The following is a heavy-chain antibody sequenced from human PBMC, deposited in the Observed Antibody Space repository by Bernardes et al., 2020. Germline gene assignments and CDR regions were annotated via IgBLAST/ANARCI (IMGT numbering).Heavy chain of an antibody. CDR1: GYIFTSYD. J-gene: IGHJ4*02. CDR3: ATLRVVAATQDAY. CDR2: MTPKSGNT. Sequence: ASRQGYCKASGYIFTSYDINWVRQATGQGLEWMGWMTPKSGNTGYAQKFQGRVTMTRNTSISTAYMELSSLQSEDTAVYYCATLRVVAATQDAYWVQGTLVTVSS. D-gene: IGHD2-15*01. V-gene: IGHV1-8*01.